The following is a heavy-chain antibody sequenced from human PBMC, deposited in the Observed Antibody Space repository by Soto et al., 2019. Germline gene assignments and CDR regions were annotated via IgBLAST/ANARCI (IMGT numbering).Heavy chain of an antibody. Sequence: QVQLVQSGAEVKKPGSSVKVSCKASGGTFSSDTISWVRQAPGQGLEWMGKIIPILGTANYAQKFQGRVTITADKSTSTAYMEMSSLRSEDTAVYYCARDFHYDLSGEANHWGQGTLVTVSS. CDR3: ARDFHYDLSGEANH. CDR1: GGTFSSDT. D-gene: IGHD3-10*02. CDR2: IIPILGTA. V-gene: IGHV1-69*08. J-gene: IGHJ5*02.